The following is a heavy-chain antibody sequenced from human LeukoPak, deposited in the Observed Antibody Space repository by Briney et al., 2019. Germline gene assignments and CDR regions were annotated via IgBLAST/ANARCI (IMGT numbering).Heavy chain of an antibody. CDR1: GFTFSNAW. V-gene: IGHV3-15*07. CDR3: TTGMNYYNSSGYYSYSGY. Sequence: NTGGSLRLSCAASGFTFSNAWMNWVRQAPGKGLEWVGRIKSKTDGGTTDYAAPVKGRFTISRDDSKNTLYLQMNSLKTEDTAVYYCTTGMNYYNSSGYYSYSGYWGQGTLVTVSS. J-gene: IGHJ4*02. CDR2: IKSKTDGGTT. D-gene: IGHD3-22*01.